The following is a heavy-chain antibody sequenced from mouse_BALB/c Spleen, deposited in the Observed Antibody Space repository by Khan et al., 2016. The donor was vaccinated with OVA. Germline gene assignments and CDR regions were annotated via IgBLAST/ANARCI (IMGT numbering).Heavy chain of an antibody. V-gene: IGHV1-4*01. CDR2: INPSNGYT. D-gene: IGHD2-14*01. Sequence: QIQLVQSGAELARPGASVKMSCKASGYTFTSYTIHWIKLRPGQGLEWIGYINPSNGYTNYNQKFRDKATLTADKSSTTAYMQLSSLTSDDSAVYNCVRDGAYHRDDGLFAYWGQGTLVTVSA. J-gene: IGHJ3*01. CDR3: VRDGAYHRDDGLFAY. CDR1: GYTFTSYT.